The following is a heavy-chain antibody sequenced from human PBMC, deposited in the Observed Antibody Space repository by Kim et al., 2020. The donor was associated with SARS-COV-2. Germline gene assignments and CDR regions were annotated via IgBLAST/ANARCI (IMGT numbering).Heavy chain of an antibody. V-gene: IGHV4-59*01. Sequence: SETLSLTCTVSGGSISSYYWSWIRQPPGKGLEWIGYIYYSGSTNYNPSLKSRVTISVDTSKNQFSLKLSSVTAADTAVYYCARLYCSGGSCYWGAFDIWGQGTMVTVSS. J-gene: IGHJ3*02. CDR1: GGSISSYY. D-gene: IGHD2-15*01. CDR3: ARLYCSGGSCYWGAFDI. CDR2: IYYSGST.